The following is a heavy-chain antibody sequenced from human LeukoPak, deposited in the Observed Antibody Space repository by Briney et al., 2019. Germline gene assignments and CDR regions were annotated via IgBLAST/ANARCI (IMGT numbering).Heavy chain of an antibody. J-gene: IGHJ4*02. CDR3: AREVVATTAGDY. V-gene: IGHV1-2*02. Sequence: ASVKVSCKASGYTFTGYYMHWVRQAPGQGLEWMGWINPNSGGTNYAQKFQGRVTMTRDTSISTAYTELSRLRSDDTAVYYCAREVVATTAGDYWGQGTLVTVSS. D-gene: IGHD5-12*01. CDR1: GYTFTGYY. CDR2: INPNSGGT.